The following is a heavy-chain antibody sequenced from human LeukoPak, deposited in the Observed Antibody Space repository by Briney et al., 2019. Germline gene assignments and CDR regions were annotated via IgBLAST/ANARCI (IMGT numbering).Heavy chain of an antibody. CDR3: TTGNHDYGPNWFDP. Sequence: GGSLRLSCAASGFTFSNAWMSWVRQAPGKGLEWVGRVKSKTDGGTTGYAAPVKGRFTISRDDSKNTLYLQMNSLKTEDTAVYYCTTGNHDYGPNWFDPWGQGTLVTVSS. D-gene: IGHD4-17*01. V-gene: IGHV3-15*01. J-gene: IGHJ5*02. CDR1: GFTFSNAW. CDR2: VKSKTDGGTT.